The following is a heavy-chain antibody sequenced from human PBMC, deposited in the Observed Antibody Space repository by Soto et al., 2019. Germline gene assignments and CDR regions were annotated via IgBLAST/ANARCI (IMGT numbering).Heavy chain of an antibody. Sequence: LRLSWAASGFTFTDYWTHWVRQAPGKGLVWVSRINSDGSRTSYADSVTGRFTISRDNAKNTLYLQMNSLRAEDTALYYCARETYRGFYFDYWGQGTLVTVSS. J-gene: IGHJ4*02. D-gene: IGHD4-4*01. V-gene: IGHV3-74*01. CDR2: INSDGSRT. CDR3: ARETYRGFYFDY. CDR1: GFTFTDYW.